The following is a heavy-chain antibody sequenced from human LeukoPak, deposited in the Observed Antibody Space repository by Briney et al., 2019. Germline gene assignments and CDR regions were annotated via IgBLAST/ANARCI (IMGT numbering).Heavy chain of an antibody. CDR2: NWHGTT. CDR1: GFTFEEYT. CDR3: VKDLSYESSGSVFEY. Sequence: GGSLRLSCAASGFTFEEYTMHWVRQAPGKTLEWVSLNWHGTTYYRDSLKGRFTISRDNSKDSLSLQINTLRSEDTAFYYCVKDLSYESSGSVFEYWGQGTLVTVSS. V-gene: IGHV3-43*01. J-gene: IGHJ4*02. D-gene: IGHD3-22*01.